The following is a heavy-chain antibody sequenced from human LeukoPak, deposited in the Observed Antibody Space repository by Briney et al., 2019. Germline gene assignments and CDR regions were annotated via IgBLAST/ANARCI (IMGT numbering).Heavy chain of an antibody. CDR2: IYYSGST. D-gene: IGHD3-3*01. J-gene: IGHJ5*02. Sequence: PSETLSLTRTVSGGSISSYYWSWIRQPPGKGLEWIGYIYYSGSTNYNPSLKSRVTISVDTSKNQFSLKLSSVTAADTAVYYCARVDSITIFGVVTRWFDPWGQGTLVTVSS. CDR3: ARVDSITIFGVVTRWFDP. V-gene: IGHV4-59*01. CDR1: GGSISSYY.